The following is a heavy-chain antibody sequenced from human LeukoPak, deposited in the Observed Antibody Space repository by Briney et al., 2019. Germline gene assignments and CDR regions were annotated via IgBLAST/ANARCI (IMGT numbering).Heavy chain of an antibody. Sequence: GGSLRLSCAASGFTFSSYSMNWVRQAPGKGLEWVSSISSSSSYIYYADSVKGRFTISRDNAKNSLYLQMNSLRAEDTAVYYCARDPAGAPYYDFWGQGTLVTVSS. CDR2: ISSSSSYI. J-gene: IGHJ4*02. CDR3: ARDPAGAPYYDF. CDR1: GFTFSSYS. D-gene: IGHD1-26*01. V-gene: IGHV3-21*01.